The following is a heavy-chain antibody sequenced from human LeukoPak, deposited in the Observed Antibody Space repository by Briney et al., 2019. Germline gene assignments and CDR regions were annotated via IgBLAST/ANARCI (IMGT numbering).Heavy chain of an antibody. CDR2: ISSGSTAI. V-gene: IGHV3-48*02. CDR3: ARFLDY. CDR1: GFTFSSYS. J-gene: IGHJ4*02. Sequence: GGSLRLSCAASGFTFSSYSMNWVRQAPGKGLEWVSYISSGSTAIYYADSVKGRFTISRDNAKSSLYLQMNSLRDEDTAVYFCARFLDYWGQGTLVTVSS.